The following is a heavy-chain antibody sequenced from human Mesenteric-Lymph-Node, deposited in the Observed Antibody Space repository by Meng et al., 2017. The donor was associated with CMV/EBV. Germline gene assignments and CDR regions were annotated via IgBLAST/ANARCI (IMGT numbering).Heavy chain of an antibody. CDR2: ISPNSGGT. V-gene: IGHV1-2*02. J-gene: IGHJ4*02. D-gene: IGHD1-26*01. CDR1: GYSFNVYY. Sequence: ASVKVSCKASGYSFNVYYIHWVRQAPGQGLEWMGYISPNSGGTIYAQKFQGRVTMTRDSSITTAYMELSRLRSDDTAVYYCARDGWELLPFDYWGQGTLVTVSS. CDR3: ARDGWELLPFDY.